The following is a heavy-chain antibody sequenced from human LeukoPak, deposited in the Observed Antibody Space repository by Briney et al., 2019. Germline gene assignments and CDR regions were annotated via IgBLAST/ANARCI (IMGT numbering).Heavy chain of an antibody. CDR1: GGSISSFY. CDR2: IYTSGST. Sequence: PSETLSLTCTVSGGSISSFYWSWIRQPPGKGLEWIGYIYTSGSTNYNPSLKSRVTISVDTSKNQFSLKLSSVTAADTAVYYCARHSYDSIGPFDYWGQGTLVTVSS. CDR3: ARHSYDSIGPFDY. V-gene: IGHV4-4*09. J-gene: IGHJ4*02. D-gene: IGHD3-22*01.